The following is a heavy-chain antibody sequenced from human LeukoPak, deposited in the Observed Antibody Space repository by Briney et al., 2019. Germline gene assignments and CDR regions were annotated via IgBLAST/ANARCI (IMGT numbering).Heavy chain of an antibody. Sequence: GGSLRLSCAASGFTFSNYAMNWVRQAPGKGLEWVSAISGSGGGTFYADSVKGRFTISRDNAKNSLYLQMNSLRAEDTAVYYCTRDGRVAYEMDVWGQGTTVTVSS. D-gene: IGHD2-15*01. V-gene: IGHV3-23*01. CDR3: TRDGRVAYEMDV. CDR1: GFTFSNYA. J-gene: IGHJ6*02. CDR2: ISGSGGGT.